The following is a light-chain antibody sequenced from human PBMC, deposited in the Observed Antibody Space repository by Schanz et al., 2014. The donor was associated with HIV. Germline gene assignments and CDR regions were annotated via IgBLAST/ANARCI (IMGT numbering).Light chain of an antibody. V-gene: IGLV2-14*03. Sequence: QSALTQPPSASGSPGQSVTISCTGTSSDVGGYNYVAWYQQHPGKAPKVVVYGVFDRPSGVSNRFSGSKSGNTASLTISGLQAEDEGKYYCCSYGGSSVVFGGGTKLTVL. CDR1: SSDVGGYNY. CDR2: GVF. CDR3: CSYGGSSVV. J-gene: IGLJ2*01.